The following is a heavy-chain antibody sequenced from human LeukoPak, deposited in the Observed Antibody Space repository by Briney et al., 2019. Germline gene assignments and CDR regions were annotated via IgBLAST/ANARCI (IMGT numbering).Heavy chain of an antibody. CDR2: IYYSGST. J-gene: IGHJ3*02. V-gene: IGHV4-39*01. CDR3: ARHRMYYYDSSGRGVADAFDI. D-gene: IGHD3-22*01. CDR1: GGSISSSSYY. Sequence: TSETLSLTCTVSGGSISSSSYYWGWIRQPPGKGLEWIGSIYYSGSTYYNPSLKSRVTISVDRSKNQFSLKLSSVTAADTAVYYCARHRMYYYDSSGRGVADAFDIWGQGTMVTVSS.